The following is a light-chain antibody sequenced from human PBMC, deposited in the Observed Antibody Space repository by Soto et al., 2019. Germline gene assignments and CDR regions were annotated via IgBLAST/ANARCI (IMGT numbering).Light chain of an antibody. CDR3: SSYTSSSTYV. V-gene: IGLV1-40*01. CDR2: SNT. Sequence: QAVVTQPPSVSGAPGQTVTISCTGSSSNIGAGFDVHWYQQVPGTAPKLVLYSNTARPSGVPDRFSGSRSGSSGSLAITGLQPEDEADYYCSSYTSSSTYVFGTGTKLTVL. CDR1: SSNIGAGFD. J-gene: IGLJ1*01.